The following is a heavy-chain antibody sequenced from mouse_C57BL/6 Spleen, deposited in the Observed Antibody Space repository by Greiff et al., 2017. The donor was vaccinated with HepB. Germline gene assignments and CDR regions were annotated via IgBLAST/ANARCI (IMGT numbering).Heavy chain of an antibody. D-gene: IGHD3-3*01. J-gene: IGHJ4*01. CDR1: GYTFTSYW. CDR3: ARRDWNAMDY. V-gene: IGHV1-69*01. Sequence: QVQLQQPGAELVMPGASVKLSCKASGYTFTSYWMHWVKQRPGQGLEWIGEIDPSDSYTNYNQKFKGKSTLTVDKSSSTAYMQLSSLTSEDSAVYYCARRDWNAMDYWGQGTSVTVSS. CDR2: IDPSDSYT.